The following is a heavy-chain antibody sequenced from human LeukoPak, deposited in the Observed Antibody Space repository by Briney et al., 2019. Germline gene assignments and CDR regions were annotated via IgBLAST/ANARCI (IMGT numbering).Heavy chain of an antibody. J-gene: IGHJ4*02. CDR2: ISSSGNT. CDR3: VKGRISEDGLDF. V-gene: IGHV3-23*01. CDR1: GFTFSRSA. D-gene: IGHD6-13*01. Sequence: GGSLRLSCAASGFTFSRSAMTWVRQTPGKGLDWVSSISSSGNTYYADSVKGRFTISRDNSKNMLYLQMNSLRAEDTAVYYCVKGRISEDGLDFWGPGTLVNVSS.